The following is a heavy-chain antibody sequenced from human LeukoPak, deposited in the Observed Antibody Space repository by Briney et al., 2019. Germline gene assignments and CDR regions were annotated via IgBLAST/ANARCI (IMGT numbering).Heavy chain of an antibody. Sequence: GGSLRLSCAASGFTFSTYSMNWVRQAPGKGLEWVSYISSRSGTIHYADSVKGRFTISRDNAKNSMYLQMNSLRDEDTAMYYCAGDYDTTGRAFDIWGQGTMVTVSS. J-gene: IGHJ3*02. CDR3: AGDYDTTGRAFDI. CDR2: ISSRSGTI. CDR1: GFTFSTYS. V-gene: IGHV3-48*02. D-gene: IGHD3-22*01.